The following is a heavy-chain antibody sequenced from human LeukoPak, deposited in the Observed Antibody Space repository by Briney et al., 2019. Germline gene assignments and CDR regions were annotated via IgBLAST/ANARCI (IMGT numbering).Heavy chain of an antibody. D-gene: IGHD6-13*01. CDR3: ARLGAGVDY. Sequence: SETLSLTCSVSAYSIRGYYWSWIRQPPGKGLEWIGYIYYSGSTNYNPSLKSRVTISVDTSKNQFSLKLSSVTAADTAVYYCARLGAGVDYWGQGTLVTVSS. CDR2: IYYSGST. CDR1: AYSIRGYY. V-gene: IGHV4-59*08. J-gene: IGHJ4*02.